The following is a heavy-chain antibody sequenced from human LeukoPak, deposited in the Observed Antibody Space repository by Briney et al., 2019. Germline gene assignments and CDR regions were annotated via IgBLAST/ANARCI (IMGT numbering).Heavy chain of an antibody. D-gene: IGHD2-15*01. J-gene: IGHJ3*02. Sequence: SVKVSCKASGGTFSSYAISWVRQAPGQGLEWMGGIIPIFGTANYAQKFQGRVTITADESTSTAYMELSSLRSEDTAVYYCARDLHCSGGSCYSEHAFDIWGQGTMVTVSS. CDR2: IIPIFGTA. V-gene: IGHV1-69*13. CDR3: ARDLHCSGGSCYSEHAFDI. CDR1: GGTFSSYA.